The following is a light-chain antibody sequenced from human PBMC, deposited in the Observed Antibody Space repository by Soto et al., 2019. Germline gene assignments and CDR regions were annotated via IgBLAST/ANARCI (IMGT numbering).Light chain of an antibody. J-gene: IGKJ1*01. CDR1: QGISSY. V-gene: IGKV1-9*01. Sequence: DIQLTQSPSFLSASVGDRVTITCLASQGISSYLAWYQQKPGKAPKLLIYAASTLQSGVPSRFSGSGSGTEFTLTISSLQPEDFATYYYQQLNSYPQTFGQGTKVEI. CDR2: AAS. CDR3: QQLNSYPQT.